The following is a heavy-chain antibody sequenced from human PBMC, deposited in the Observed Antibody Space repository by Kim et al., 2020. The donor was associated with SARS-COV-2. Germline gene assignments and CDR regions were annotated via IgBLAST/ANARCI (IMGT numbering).Heavy chain of an antibody. J-gene: IGHJ3*02. CDR2: IRGKGNGSSS. CDR3: TSVPGTTLAFWDDFDI. D-gene: IGHD1-1*01. CDR1: GFTFSNSA. Sequence: GGSLRLSCGASGFTFSNSAMHWVRRASGKGLEWLARIRGKGNGSSSAYSASVGGRFTISRDDSKNTPYLQMNSLKTEDTAVYYCTSVPGTTLAFWDDFDIWGQGTLVAVSS. V-gene: IGHV3-73*01.